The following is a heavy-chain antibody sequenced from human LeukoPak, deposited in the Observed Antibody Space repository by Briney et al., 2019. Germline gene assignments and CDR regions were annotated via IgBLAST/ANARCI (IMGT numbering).Heavy chain of an antibody. CDR2: IIPILGIA. Sequence: SVKVSCKASGGTFSSYAISWVRQAPGQGLEWMGRIIPILGIANYAQKFQGRVTITADKSTSTAYMELSSLRSEDTAVYYCVRDFCSSTSCSPHFDPWGQGTLVTVSS. D-gene: IGHD2-2*01. J-gene: IGHJ5*02. CDR1: GGTFSSYA. CDR3: VRDFCSSTSCSPHFDP. V-gene: IGHV1-69*04.